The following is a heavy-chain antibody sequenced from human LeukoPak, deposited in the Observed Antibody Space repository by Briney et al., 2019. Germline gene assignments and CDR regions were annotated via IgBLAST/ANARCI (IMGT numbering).Heavy chain of an antibody. Sequence: PSATLSLTCAVYGGSFSGYYWSCIRQPPGKGLEWIGEITDSGYTNYNPSLKSRFTISVDTSKNQFSLRLSSVTAANTPMYYCARITWDGSDDAFDVWGEGTMVTVSS. V-gene: IGHV4-34*01. CDR2: ITDSGYT. J-gene: IGHJ3*01. D-gene: IGHD2-15*01. CDR1: GGSFSGYY. CDR3: ARITWDGSDDAFDV.